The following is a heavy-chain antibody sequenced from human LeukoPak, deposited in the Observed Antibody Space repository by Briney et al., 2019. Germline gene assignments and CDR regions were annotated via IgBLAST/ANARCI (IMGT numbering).Heavy chain of an antibody. Sequence: GGSLRLSCAASGFTFSSYAMSWVRQAPGKGLEWVSAISGSGGSTYYADSVKGRFTISRDNSKNTLYLQMNSLRAEDTAVYYCAKKGYCTNGVCYHSGSGLPFDYWGQGTLVTVSS. J-gene: IGHJ4*02. D-gene: IGHD2-8*01. CDR2: ISGSGGST. CDR1: GFTFSSYA. V-gene: IGHV3-23*01. CDR3: AKKGYCTNGVCYHSGSGLPFDY.